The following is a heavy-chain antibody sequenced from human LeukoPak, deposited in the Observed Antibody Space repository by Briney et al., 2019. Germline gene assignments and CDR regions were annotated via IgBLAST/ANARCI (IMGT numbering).Heavy chain of an antibody. CDR3: ARVFNYYGSGSCASDY. CDR2: INHSGST. D-gene: IGHD3-10*01. Sequence: SETLSLTCAVYGGSFSGYYWSWIRQPPGKGLEWIGEINHSGSTNYNPSLKSRVTISVDTSKNQFSLKLSSVTAADTAVYYCARVFNYYGSGSCASDYWGQGTLVTVSS. J-gene: IGHJ4*02. CDR1: GGSFSGYY. V-gene: IGHV4-34*01.